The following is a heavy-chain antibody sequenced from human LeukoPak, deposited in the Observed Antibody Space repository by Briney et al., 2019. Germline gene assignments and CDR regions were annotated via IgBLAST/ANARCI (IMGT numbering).Heavy chain of an antibody. CDR3: ARDDYWNDGVSAFDI. V-gene: IGHV3-7*01. CDR2: INQDGRET. Sequence: PGGSLRLSCAASGLSVTNYWMTWVRQAPGKGLEWVANINQDGRETYYVDSVKGRFTISRDNAKASLFLQMNSLRVEDTAVYYCARDDYWNDGVSAFDIWGQGTIVTVSS. J-gene: IGHJ3*02. CDR1: GLSVTNYW. D-gene: IGHD1-1*01.